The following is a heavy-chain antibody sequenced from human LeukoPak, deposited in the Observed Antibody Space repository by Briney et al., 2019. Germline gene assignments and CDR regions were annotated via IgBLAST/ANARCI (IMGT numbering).Heavy chain of an antibody. J-gene: IGHJ6*03. CDR1: GYTFTSYD. CDR2: MNPNSGNT. V-gene: IGHV1-8*03. Sequence: GASVKVSCKASGYTFTSYDINWVRQATGQGLEWMGWMNPNSGNTGYAQKFQGRVTITRNTSISTAYMELSSLRSEDTAVYYCARGRGYSGYAPWYYYMDVWGKGTTVTVSS. D-gene: IGHD5-12*01. CDR3: ARGRGYSGYAPWYYYMDV.